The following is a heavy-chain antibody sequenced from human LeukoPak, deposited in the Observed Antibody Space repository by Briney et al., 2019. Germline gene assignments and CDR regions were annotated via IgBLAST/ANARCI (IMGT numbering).Heavy chain of an antibody. CDR3: ARSFARDSYILTGYDIAEY. J-gene: IGHJ4*02. Sequence: ASVKVSCKASGGTFSSYAISWVRQAPGQGLEWMGWVSAYDANTNYAQKLQGRLTMTTDRSTSTAYMELRSLRSDDTAMYYCARSFARDSYILTGYDIAEYWGQGTLVTVSS. CDR2: VSAYDANT. CDR1: GGTFSSYA. D-gene: IGHD3-9*01. V-gene: IGHV1-18*01.